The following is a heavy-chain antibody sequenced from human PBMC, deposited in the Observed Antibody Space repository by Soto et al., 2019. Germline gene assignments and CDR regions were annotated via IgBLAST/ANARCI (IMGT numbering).Heavy chain of an antibody. J-gene: IGHJ6*02. V-gene: IGHV3-15*07. CDR3: TTLFGDIKSRYATDF. CDR2: IKSKTDGGTT. Sequence: PGGSLRLSCAASGFTFSNAWMNWVRQAPGKGLEWVGRIKSKTDGGTTDYAAPVKGRFTISRDDSKNTLYLQMNSLKTEDTAVYYCTTLFGDIKSRYATDFWGQGPTVTVSS. D-gene: IGHD3-10*02. CDR1: GFTFSNAW.